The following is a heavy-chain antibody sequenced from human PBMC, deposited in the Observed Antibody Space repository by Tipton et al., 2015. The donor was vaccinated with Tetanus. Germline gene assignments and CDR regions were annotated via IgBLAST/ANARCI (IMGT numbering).Heavy chain of an antibody. J-gene: IGHJ3*02. CDR1: GYTFTSYG. CDR2: ISAYNGNT. D-gene: IGHD3-10*01. Sequence: VQLVQSGAEVKKPGASVKVSCKASGYTFTSYGISWVRQAPGQGLEWMGWISAYNGNTNYAQKLQGRVTMTTDTSTSTAYMELRSLRSDDTAVYYCARDKTRITMVRGVSYDAFDIWGQGTMVTVSS. CDR3: ARDKTRITMVRGVSYDAFDI. V-gene: IGHV1-18*01.